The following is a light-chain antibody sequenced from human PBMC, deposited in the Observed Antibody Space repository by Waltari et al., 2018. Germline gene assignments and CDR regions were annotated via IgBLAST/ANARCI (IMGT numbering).Light chain of an antibody. J-gene: IGLJ3*02. Sequence: QLALTQSPSASASLGASVKLTCTLNSGHSSNVVAWLQQQPEKGPRYLMKVNSDGSHSKGDDMPDRFSGSGSGAERYLTIASRQAEDEADYYCQTGGHGTGVFGGGTKLTVL. CDR1: SGHSSNV. CDR2: VNSDGSH. V-gene: IGLV4-69*02. CDR3: QTGGHGTGV.